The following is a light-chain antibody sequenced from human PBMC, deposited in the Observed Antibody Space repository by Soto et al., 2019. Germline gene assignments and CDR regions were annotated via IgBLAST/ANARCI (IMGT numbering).Light chain of an antibody. Sequence: EIVMTQSPATLSVSPGERATLSCRASQSVSSNLAWYQQKPGQAPRLLIYGASTRATGIPARFSGSGSGTECTLTISSLQSEDFAVEDWQQDNNWPPYTFGQGTKLEIK. CDR2: GAS. CDR3: QQDNNWPPYT. CDR1: QSVSSN. V-gene: IGKV3-15*01. J-gene: IGKJ2*01.